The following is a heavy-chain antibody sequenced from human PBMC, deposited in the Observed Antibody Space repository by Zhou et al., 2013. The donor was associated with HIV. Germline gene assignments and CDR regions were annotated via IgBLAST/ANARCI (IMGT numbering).Heavy chain of an antibody. CDR2: ILPDFGAP. D-gene: IGHD3-3*01. J-gene: IGHJ4*02. Sequence: QVQLVQSGAEVKKPGSSVKVSCKASGGTFTTYDISWVRQAPGQGLEWMGGILPDFGAPSYAQKFQDRVTITTDESSSTAYMELNSLRSEDTAIYYCARGRGDDFWSCESPSWYFDYWGQGTQVTVSS. V-gene: IGHV1-69*05. CDR3: ARGRGDDFWSCESPSWYFDY. CDR1: GGTFTTYD.